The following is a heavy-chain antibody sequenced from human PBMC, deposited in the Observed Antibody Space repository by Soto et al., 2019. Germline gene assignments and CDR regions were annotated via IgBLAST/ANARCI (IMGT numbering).Heavy chain of an antibody. CDR1: GFTFSSYA. CDR2: ISYDGSNK. V-gene: IGHV3-30-3*01. J-gene: IGHJ4*02. CDR3: GGIGYGSGGSCYSGWDYFDY. D-gene: IGHD2-15*01. Sequence: GGSLRLSCAASGFTFSSYAMHWVRQAPGKGLEWVAVISYDGSNKYYADSVKGRFTISRDNSKNTRYLQMNSLRAEDTAVYYCGGIGYGSGGSCYSGWDYFDYWGQGTLVTVSS.